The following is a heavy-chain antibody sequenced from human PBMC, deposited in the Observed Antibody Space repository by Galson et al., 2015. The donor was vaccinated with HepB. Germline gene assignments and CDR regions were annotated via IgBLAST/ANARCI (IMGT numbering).Heavy chain of an antibody. J-gene: IGHJ4*02. D-gene: IGHD6-13*01. CDR2: ISYDGSNK. CDR3: AKSCLPIAQGAGIDY. V-gene: IGHV3-30*18. Sequence: SLRLSCAASGFTFSSYGMHWVRQAPGKGLEWVAVISYDGSNKYYADSVKGRFTISRDNSKNTLYLQMNSLRAEDTAVYYCAKSCLPIAQGAGIDYWGQGTLVTVSS. CDR1: GFTFSSYG.